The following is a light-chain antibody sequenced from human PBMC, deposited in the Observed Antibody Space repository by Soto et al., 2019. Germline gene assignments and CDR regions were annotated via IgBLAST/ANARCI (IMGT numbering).Light chain of an antibody. CDR2: DAS. J-gene: IGKJ4*01. CDR3: QQRSNWPLT. Sequence: EIVITQSPGTLSVSPGERATLSCRASQSVSSYLAWYQQKPGQAPRLLIYDASNRATGIPARFSGSGSGTDFTLTISSLEPEDFAVYYCQQRSNWPLTFGGGTKVDIK. CDR1: QSVSSY. V-gene: IGKV3-11*01.